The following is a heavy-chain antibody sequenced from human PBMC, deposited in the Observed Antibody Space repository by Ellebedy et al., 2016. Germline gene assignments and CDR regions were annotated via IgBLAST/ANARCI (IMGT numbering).Heavy chain of an antibody. D-gene: IGHD5-12*01. J-gene: IGHJ6*02. Sequence: SETLSLTCTVSGGSISSYYWSWIRQPPGKGLAWIGYIYYSGSTNYNPSLKSRVTILVATSKNQFSLKLSSVTAADTAVYYCARHQSEYSGLDPYGMDVWGQGTTVTVSS. CDR1: GGSISSYY. CDR3: ARHQSEYSGLDPYGMDV. V-gene: IGHV4-59*08. CDR2: IYYSGST.